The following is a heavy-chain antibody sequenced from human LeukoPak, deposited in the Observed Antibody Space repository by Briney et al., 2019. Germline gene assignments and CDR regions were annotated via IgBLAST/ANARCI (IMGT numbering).Heavy chain of an antibody. V-gene: IGHV1-69*06. Sequence: SVKVSCKASGGTFSSYAISWVRQAPGQGLEWMGGIIPIFGTANYAQKFQGRVTITADKSTSTAYMELSSLRSEDTAAYYCARGEPMVRGVIDYWGQGTLVTVSS. CDR2: IIPIFGTA. CDR3: ARGEPMVRGVIDY. J-gene: IGHJ4*02. D-gene: IGHD3-10*01. CDR1: GGTFSSYA.